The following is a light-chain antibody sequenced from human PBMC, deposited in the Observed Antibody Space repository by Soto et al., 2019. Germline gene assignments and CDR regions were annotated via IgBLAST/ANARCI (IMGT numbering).Light chain of an antibody. Sequence: DIQMTHSPSSLSSSVGYRVTITCRASQSISSYLNWYQQKPGKAPKLLIYAASSLQSGVPSRFSGSGSGTDFSLTISNLQPEDFATYYCQQLYSHPLTFGGGTKVDIK. V-gene: IGKV1-39*01. CDR3: QQLYSHPLT. CDR2: AAS. J-gene: IGKJ4*01. CDR1: QSISSY.